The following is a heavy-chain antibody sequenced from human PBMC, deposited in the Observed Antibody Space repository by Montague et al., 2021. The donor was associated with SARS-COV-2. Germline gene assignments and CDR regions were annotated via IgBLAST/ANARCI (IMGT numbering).Heavy chain of an antibody. CDR2: KWYN. D-gene: IGHD6-13*01. V-gene: IGHV6-1*01. CDR3: GRVFAPTGTFDF. J-gene: IGHJ4*02. Sequence: KWYNDYAVSLKSRITINPDTSKNQFSLQLKSVTPKDTAIYFCGRVFAPTGTFDFWGQGTLVTVSS.